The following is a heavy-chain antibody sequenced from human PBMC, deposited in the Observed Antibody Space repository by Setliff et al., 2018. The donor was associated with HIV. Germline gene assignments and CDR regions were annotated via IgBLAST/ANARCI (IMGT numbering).Heavy chain of an antibody. D-gene: IGHD4-17*01. V-gene: IGHV4-59*01. Sequence: SETLSLTCTVSRGSISRYYWSWIRQPPGKGLEWIGYIYYTGTTKYNPSLKSRVTMSVDTSKNQLSLKLSSLTAADTAVYYYARDRPPSTVDMLGAFDRWGQGTMVTVSS. CDR1: RGSISRYY. CDR2: IYYTGTT. CDR3: ARDRPPSTVDMLGAFDR. J-gene: IGHJ3*02.